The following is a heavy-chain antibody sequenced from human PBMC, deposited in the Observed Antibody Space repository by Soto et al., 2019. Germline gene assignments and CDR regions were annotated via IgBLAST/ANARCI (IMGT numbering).Heavy chain of an antibody. CDR1: GYTFTEYD. CDR3: EVTTGY. Sequence: ASAKVSCKTSGYTFTEYDINWVRQAPGQGLEYMGWVSPENRNAGYAPQFRGRGSMTADTSINTVYLELTTLTYEDTAVYYCEVTTGYWGQGTMVTVSS. J-gene: IGHJ4*02. V-gene: IGHV1-8*01. CDR2: VSPENRNA. D-gene: IGHD4-17*01.